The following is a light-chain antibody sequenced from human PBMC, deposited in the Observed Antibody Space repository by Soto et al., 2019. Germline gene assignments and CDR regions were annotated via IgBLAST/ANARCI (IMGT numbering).Light chain of an antibody. V-gene: IGKV4-1*01. CDR3: QQYYSSPWT. J-gene: IGKJ1*01. Sequence: DIVMTQSPDSLAVSLGERATINCKSSQTVLYRSNNKSYLAWYQQKPGQPPKLLIYWASTRESGVPDRFSGSGSGTDFSLTISSLQAEDVAVYYCQQYYSSPWTFGQGTKVEI. CDR1: QTVLYRSNNKSY. CDR2: WAS.